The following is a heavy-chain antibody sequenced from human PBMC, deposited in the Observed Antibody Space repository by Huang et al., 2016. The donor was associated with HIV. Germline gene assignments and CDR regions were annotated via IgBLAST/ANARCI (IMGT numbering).Heavy chain of an antibody. CDR1: GGSIRSSDYH. D-gene: IGHD3-10*01. J-gene: IGHJ6*03. V-gene: IGHV4-39*01. Sequence: QLLLQESGPGLVKPSEALALTCAVSGGSIRSSDYHWGWIRQPPGKGLEWIGSIYYKGRTHYSPSLKSRVTIAGDTSKNLFFLNLTSMTAADTAVYYCARHREGPVAYYSGWGSHLNYMDVWGRGRTVVVSS. CDR2: IYYKGRT. CDR3: ARHREGPVAYYSGWGSHLNYMDV.